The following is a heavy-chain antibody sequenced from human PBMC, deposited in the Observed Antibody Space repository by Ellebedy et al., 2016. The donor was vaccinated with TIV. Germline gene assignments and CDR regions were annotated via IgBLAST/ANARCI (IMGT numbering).Heavy chain of an antibody. CDR3: ARDRPSIAATGNFEY. Sequence: ASVKVSCKASGYSFNYYGISWVRQAPGQGLEWMGWINPNTGGTNYPQKFQDRVTMTRDTSISTVYMELSSLRSDDTAVFYCARDRPSIAATGNFEYWGQGTLVTVSS. D-gene: IGHD6-13*01. J-gene: IGHJ4*02. CDR1: GYSFNYYG. V-gene: IGHV1-2*02. CDR2: INPNTGGT.